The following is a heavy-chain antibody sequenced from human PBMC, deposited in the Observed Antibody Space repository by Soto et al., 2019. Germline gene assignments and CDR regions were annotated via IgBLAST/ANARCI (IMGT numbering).Heavy chain of an antibody. CDR3: ARGYSGYDWFDY. D-gene: IGHD5-12*01. V-gene: IGHV1-2*04. Sequence: ASVKVSCKASGYTFTGYYMHWVRQAPGQGLERMGWINPNSGGTNYAQKFQGWVTMTRDMSISTAYMELSRLRSDDTAVYYCARGYSGYDWFDYWGQGTLVTVSS. CDR2: INPNSGGT. CDR1: GYTFTGYY. J-gene: IGHJ4*02.